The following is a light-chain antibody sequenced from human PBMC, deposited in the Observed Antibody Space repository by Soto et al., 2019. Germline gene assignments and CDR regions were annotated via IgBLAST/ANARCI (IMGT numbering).Light chain of an antibody. CDR2: DAS. CDR3: QQYGSTPLT. V-gene: IGKV3-20*01. CDR1: QSVRSNY. J-gene: IGKJ4*01. Sequence: EIVLTQSPDTLSLSPGERATLSCRASQSVRSNYLAWYQQKPGQAPRFLIYDASSRATGIPDRFSGSGSGTDFTLTISRLEPEDFAVYYCQQYGSTPLTFGGGTEVDI.